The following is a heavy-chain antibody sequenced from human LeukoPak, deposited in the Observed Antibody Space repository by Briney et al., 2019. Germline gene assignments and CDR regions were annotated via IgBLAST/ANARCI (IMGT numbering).Heavy chain of an antibody. V-gene: IGHV3-21*01. CDR2: ISSSSSYI. CDR1: GFYS. Sequence: KPGRSLRLSCAASGFYSMNWVRQAPGKGLEWVSSISSSSSYIYYADSVKGRFTISRDNAKNSLYLQMNSLRAEDTAVYYCASSGPDYYYYYYMDVWGKGTTVTVSS. CDR3: ASSGPDYYYYYYMDV. J-gene: IGHJ6*03.